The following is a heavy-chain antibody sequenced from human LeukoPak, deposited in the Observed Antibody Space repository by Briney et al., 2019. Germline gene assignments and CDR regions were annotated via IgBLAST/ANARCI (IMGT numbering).Heavy chain of an antibody. J-gene: IGHJ6*02. CDR2: IKQDGNDK. D-gene: IGHD3-10*01. V-gene: IGHV3-7*01. Sequence: GGSLRLSCAASGFIFSTYWMTWVRQAPGQGLEWVANIKQDGNDKYYVDSVKGRFTISRDNAKNSLYLQMNSLRAEDTAVYYCARADYYGSGSYYREPLYYYYGMDVWGQGTTVTVSS. CDR1: GFIFSTYW. CDR3: ARADYYGSGSYYREPLYYYYGMDV.